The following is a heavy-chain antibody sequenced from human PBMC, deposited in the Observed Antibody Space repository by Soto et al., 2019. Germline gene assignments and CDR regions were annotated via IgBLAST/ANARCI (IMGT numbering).Heavy chain of an antibody. CDR1: GYTFTSHY. Sequence: GASVKVSCQASGYTFTSHYIHRVRQDPGQGLEWMGIINPSGGSTSYAQKFQGRVTMTRDTSTSTVYMELSSLRSEDTAVYYCARQGYSYWYWGQGTLVTVSS. V-gene: IGHV1-46*01. CDR3: ARQGYSYWY. J-gene: IGHJ4*02. D-gene: IGHD5-18*01. CDR2: INPSGGST.